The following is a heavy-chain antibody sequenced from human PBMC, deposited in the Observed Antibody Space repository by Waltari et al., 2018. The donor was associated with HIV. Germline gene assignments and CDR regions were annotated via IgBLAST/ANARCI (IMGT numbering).Heavy chain of an antibody. J-gene: IGHJ4*02. D-gene: IGHD4-4*01. CDR3: ARDQDYSFDY. V-gene: IGHV3-48*01. CDR1: GFSFISYS. CDR2: ISRDGNT. Sequence: EVQLVESGGGLVQPGWSLRLSCAASGFSFISYSLNWVRQAPGKGLEWISYISRDGNTHYPDSVKGRFTISRDNAKNSLYLQLNSLRAEDTAVYYCARDQDYSFDYWGQGTLVTVSS.